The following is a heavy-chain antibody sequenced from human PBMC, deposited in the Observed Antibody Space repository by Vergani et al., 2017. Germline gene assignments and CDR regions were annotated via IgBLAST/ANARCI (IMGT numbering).Heavy chain of an antibody. V-gene: IGHV1-8*01. CDR1: GYTFTSYD. CDR3: ARGDIVVVPAATRGAFDI. CDR2: MNPNSGNT. J-gene: IGHJ3*02. Sequence: QVQLVPSGAEVKKPGASVKVSCKASGYTFTSYDINWVRQATGQGLEWMGWMNPNSGNTGSAQKFQGRVTMTRNTSISTAYMELSSLRSEDTAVYYCARGDIVVVPAATRGAFDIWGQGTMVTVSS. D-gene: IGHD2-2*01.